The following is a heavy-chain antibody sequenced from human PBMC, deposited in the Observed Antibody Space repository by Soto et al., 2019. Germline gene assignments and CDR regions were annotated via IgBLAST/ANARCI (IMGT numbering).Heavy chain of an antibody. J-gene: IGHJ5*02. CDR3: ARHAGYGFFWFDP. V-gene: IGHV4-39*01. Sequence: SETLSLTCTVSGGSISSSSYYWGWIRQPPGKGLEWIGSIYYSGSTYYNPSLKSRVTISVDTSKNQFSPKLSSMTAADTAVYYCARHAGYGFFWFDPWGQGTLVTVSS. CDR1: GGSISSSSYY. CDR2: IYYSGST. D-gene: IGHD3-3*01.